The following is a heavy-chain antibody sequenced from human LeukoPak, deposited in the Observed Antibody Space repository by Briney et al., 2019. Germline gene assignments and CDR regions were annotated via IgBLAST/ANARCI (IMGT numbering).Heavy chain of an antibody. Sequence: ASVTVSFTASGYTFSDYYMHWARQAPGQGLEWLGWINPNNGGTKYAQKFQGRVTVTSDTSISTAYMELSRLRSDDTAVYYCARAGGTSEAAFDIWGQGTMITVSS. CDR3: ARAGGTSEAAFDI. D-gene: IGHD3-16*01. J-gene: IGHJ3*02. V-gene: IGHV1-2*02. CDR1: GYTFSDYY. CDR2: INPNNGGT.